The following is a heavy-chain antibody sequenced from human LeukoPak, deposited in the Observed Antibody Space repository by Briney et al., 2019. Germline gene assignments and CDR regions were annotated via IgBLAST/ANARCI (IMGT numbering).Heavy chain of an antibody. CDR2: IYYSGST. J-gene: IGHJ4*02. CDR1: GGSISSYY. V-gene: IGHV4-59*01. D-gene: IGHD1-26*01. CDR3: ARGVNSGYFDY. Sequence: ASETLSLTCTVSGGSISSYYWSWIRQPPGKGLEWIGHIYYSGSTNYNPSLKSRVTISVDTSKNQFSLKLTSVTAADTAVYYCARGVNSGYFDYCGQGTLVTVSS.